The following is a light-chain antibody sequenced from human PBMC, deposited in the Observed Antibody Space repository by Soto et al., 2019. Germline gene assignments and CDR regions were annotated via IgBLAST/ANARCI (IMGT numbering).Light chain of an antibody. Sequence: QTVVTQEPSLTVSPGGTVTLTCGSSTGAVTSNHHPYWFQQKAGQAPRTLIYDTSNKHSWTPARFSGSLLGDKVALTLSGAQTEDEAQYYCLLSYNAARVFGGGTKLTVL. CDR2: DTS. J-gene: IGLJ2*01. CDR3: LLSYNAARV. CDR1: TGAVTSNHH. V-gene: IGLV7-46*01.